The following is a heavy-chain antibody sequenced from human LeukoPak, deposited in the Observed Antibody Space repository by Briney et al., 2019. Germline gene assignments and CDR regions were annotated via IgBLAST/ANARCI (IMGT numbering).Heavy chain of an antibody. Sequence: PGGSLRLSCAASGFTFSSYAMHWVRQAPGKGLEWVAVISYDGSNKYYADSVKGRFTISRDNSKNTLYLQMNSLRAEDTAVYYCARVSFYDILTGYNLDYFDYWGQGTLVTVSS. CDR1: GFTFSSYA. V-gene: IGHV3-30*04. CDR2: ISYDGSNK. CDR3: ARVSFYDILTGYNLDYFDY. J-gene: IGHJ4*02. D-gene: IGHD3-9*01.